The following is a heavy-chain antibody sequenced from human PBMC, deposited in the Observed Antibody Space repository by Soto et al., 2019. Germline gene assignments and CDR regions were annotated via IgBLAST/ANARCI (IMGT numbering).Heavy chain of an antibody. V-gene: IGHV3-23*01. CDR3: ATRVWSSGHYGMDV. D-gene: IGHD3-10*01. CDR1: GFTFSSYA. CDR2: ITGSGTNT. J-gene: IGHJ6*02. Sequence: EVQLLESGGGLVQPGGSLRLSCAASGFTFSSYAMSWVRLAPGKGLEWVSTITGSGTNTYYADSVKGRFTISRDNSRNTLYLQMTSLRAEDTAVYYCATRVWSSGHYGMDVWGQGTTVTVSS.